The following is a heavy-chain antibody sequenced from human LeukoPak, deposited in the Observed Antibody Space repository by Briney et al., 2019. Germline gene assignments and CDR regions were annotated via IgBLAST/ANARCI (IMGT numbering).Heavy chain of an antibody. J-gene: IGHJ5*02. D-gene: IGHD2-2*01. CDR1: GYTFTSYG. Sequence: ASVKVSCKASGYTFTSYGISWVRQAPGQGLEWMGWISAYNGNTNYAQKLQGRVTMTTDTSTSTAYMKLRSLRSDDTAVYYCARDRRGGYCSSTSCYVNWFDPWGQGTLVTVSS. CDR3: ARDRRGGYCSSTSCYVNWFDP. CDR2: ISAYNGNT. V-gene: IGHV1-18*01.